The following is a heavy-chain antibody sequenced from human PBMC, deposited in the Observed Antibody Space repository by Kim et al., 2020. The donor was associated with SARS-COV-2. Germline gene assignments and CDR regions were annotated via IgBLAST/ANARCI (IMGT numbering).Heavy chain of an antibody. J-gene: IGHJ4*02. CDR3: AKGVATTIVAADY. CDR2: ISAGGGGT. CDR1: EFTFSNYV. Sequence: GGSLRLSCTASEFTFSNYVMNWVRQAPGKGLEWVSSISAGGGGTYYADSVKGRFAISRDNPKNTLFLQMNSLRAEDTAVYYCAKGVATTIVAADYWGQGTLVTVSS. V-gene: IGHV3-23*01. D-gene: IGHD5-12*01.